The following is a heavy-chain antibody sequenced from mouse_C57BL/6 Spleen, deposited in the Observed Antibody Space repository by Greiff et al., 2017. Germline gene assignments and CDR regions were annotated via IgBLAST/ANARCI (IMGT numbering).Heavy chain of an antibody. CDR3: ARGDYYYGSSPGAMDY. Sequence: EVKLVESEGGLVQPGSSMKLSCTASGFTFSDYYMAWVRQVPEKGLEWVANINYDGSSTYYLDSLKSRFIISRDNAKNILYLQMSSLKSEDTATYYCARGDYYYGSSPGAMDYWGQGTSVTVSS. CDR1: GFTFSDYY. CDR2: INYDGSST. J-gene: IGHJ4*01. V-gene: IGHV5-16*01. D-gene: IGHD1-1*01.